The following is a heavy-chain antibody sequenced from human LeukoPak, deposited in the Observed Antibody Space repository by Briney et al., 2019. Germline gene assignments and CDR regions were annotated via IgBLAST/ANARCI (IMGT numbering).Heavy chain of an antibody. Sequence: GGSLRLSCAASGFNFSTYNVNWVRQAPGKGLEWVSYISSSSSTIYYADSVKGRFTISRDNAKNSLYLQMNSLRAEDTAVYYCAKGRGMTTVTSSGMDVWGQGTTVTVSS. CDR2: ISSSSSTI. J-gene: IGHJ6*02. V-gene: IGHV3-48*01. CDR1: GFNFSTYN. D-gene: IGHD4-17*01. CDR3: AKGRGMTTVTSSGMDV.